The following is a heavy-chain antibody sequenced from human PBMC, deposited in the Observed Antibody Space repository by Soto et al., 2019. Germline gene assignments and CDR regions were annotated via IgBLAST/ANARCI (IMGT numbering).Heavy chain of an antibody. CDR3: ARVYSSGWPILYYFDY. CDR2: ISSSGSTI. J-gene: IGHJ4*02. CDR1: GFTFSSYA. D-gene: IGHD6-19*01. V-gene: IGHV3-48*03. Sequence: GGSLRLSCAASGFTFSSYAMSWVRQAPGAGLEWVSAISSSGSTIYYADSVKGRFTIPRDNAKNSLYLQMNSLRAEDTAVYYCARVYSSGWPILYYFDYWGQGTLVTVSS.